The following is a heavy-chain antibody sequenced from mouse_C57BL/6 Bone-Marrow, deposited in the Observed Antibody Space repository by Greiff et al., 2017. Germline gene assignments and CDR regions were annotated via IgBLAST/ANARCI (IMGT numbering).Heavy chain of an antibody. Sequence: VQLQQSGPGLVQPSQSLSITCTVSGFSLTSYGVHWVRQSPGQGLEWLGVIWSGGSTDYNADFISRLSISNDNSQSHVFFKRNSLQSDDTTIYYCARRDRDYWGQGTTLTVSS. CDR2: IWSGGST. V-gene: IGHV2-2*01. J-gene: IGHJ2*01. CDR1: GFSLTSYG. CDR3: ARRDRDY.